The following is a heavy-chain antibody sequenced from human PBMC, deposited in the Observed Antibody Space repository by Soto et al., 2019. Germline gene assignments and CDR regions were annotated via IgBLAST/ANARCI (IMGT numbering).Heavy chain of an antibody. CDR1: GGSISSYY. CDR3: AVVRRGSYCTNGVCYRTEYFQH. V-gene: IGHV4-59*01. Sequence: SETLSLTCTVSGGSISSYYWSWIRQPPGKGLEWIGYIYYSGSTNYNPSLKSRVTISVDTSKNQFSLKLSSVTAADTAVYYCAVVRRGSYCTNGVCYRTEYFQHWGQGTLVTVSS. CDR2: IYYSGST. D-gene: IGHD2-8*01. J-gene: IGHJ1*01.